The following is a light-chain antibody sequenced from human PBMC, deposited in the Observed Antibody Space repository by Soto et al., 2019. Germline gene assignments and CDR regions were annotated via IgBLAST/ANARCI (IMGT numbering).Light chain of an antibody. CDR2: GAS. CDR1: QSVSSN. Sequence: EIVMTQSPATLSVSPGERATLSCRASQSVSSNVAWYQQIPGQTPRLLIYGASTRATGVPVRFSGSASGTEFTLTISSLQSEDFAVYYCQQYSSWPPFTFGQGTRLEI. V-gene: IGKV3-15*01. CDR3: QQYSSWPPFT. J-gene: IGKJ5*01.